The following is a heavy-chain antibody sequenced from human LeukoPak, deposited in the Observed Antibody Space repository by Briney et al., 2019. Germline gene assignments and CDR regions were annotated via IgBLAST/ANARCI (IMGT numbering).Heavy chain of an antibody. CDR2: INWNGGST. V-gene: IGHV3-20*03. CDR3: ARVGGYYYGSGRNDY. Sequence: PGGSLRLSFAASGFTFDDYGMSWVRQAPGKGLEWVSGINWNGGSTGYADSVKGRFTISRDNAKNSLYLQMNSLRAEDTALYYCARVGGYYYGSGRNDYWGQGTLVTVSS. D-gene: IGHD3-10*01. CDR1: GFTFDDYG. J-gene: IGHJ4*02.